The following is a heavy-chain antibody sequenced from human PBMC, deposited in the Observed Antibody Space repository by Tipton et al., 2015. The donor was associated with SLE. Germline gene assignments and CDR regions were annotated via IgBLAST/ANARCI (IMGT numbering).Heavy chain of an antibody. D-gene: IGHD6-13*01. CDR1: GGSFSGYY. J-gene: IGHJ4*02. CDR2: INHSETT. CDR3: ARDVAAEFDY. Sequence: TLSLTCAVYGGSFSGYYWSWIRQPPGKGLEWIGEINHSETTNYNPSLKSRVTISVDTSKNQFSLKLSSVTAADTAVYYCARDVAAEFDYWGQGTLVTVSS. V-gene: IGHV4-34*01.